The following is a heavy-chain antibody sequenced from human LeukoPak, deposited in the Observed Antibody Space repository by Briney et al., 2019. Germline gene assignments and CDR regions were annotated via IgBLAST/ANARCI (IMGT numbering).Heavy chain of an antibody. CDR2: IYYSGST. CDR3: ARDLYPGYPGRN. D-gene: IGHD5-18*01. V-gene: IGHV4-59*01. Sequence: SETLSLTCTVSGGSISSYYWSWIRQPPGKGLEWIGYIYYSGSTNYNPSLKSRVTISVDTSKNQFSLKLSSVTVADTAVYYCARDLYPGYPGRNWGQGTLVTVSS. J-gene: IGHJ4*02. CDR1: GGSISSYY.